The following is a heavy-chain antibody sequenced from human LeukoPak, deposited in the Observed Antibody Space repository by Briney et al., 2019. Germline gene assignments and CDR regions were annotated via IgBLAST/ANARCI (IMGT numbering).Heavy chain of an antibody. Sequence: PGGSLRLSCEASGFTFSIYAMSWVRQAPGKGLEWLSIMSGAGGRIEYADSVKGRFTISRDNSENTLYLQMNSLRVEDTAVYSCAKSPSSWKFDDWGQGTLVAVSS. CDR3: AKSPSSWKFDD. CDR2: MSGAGGRI. D-gene: IGHD6-13*01. V-gene: IGHV3-23*01. CDR1: GFTFSIYA. J-gene: IGHJ4*02.